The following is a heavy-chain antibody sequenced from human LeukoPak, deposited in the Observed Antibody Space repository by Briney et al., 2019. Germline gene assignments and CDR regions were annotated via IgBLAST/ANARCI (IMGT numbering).Heavy chain of an antibody. CDR2: IYYSGST. CDR3: ARIADFGSWRTLWFDP. CDR1: GGSISSSSYY. J-gene: IGHJ5*02. V-gene: IGHV4-39*07. D-gene: IGHD6-13*01. Sequence: PSETLSLTCTVSGGSISSSSYYWGWIRQPPGKGLEWIGSIYYSGSTYYNPSLKSRVTISVDTSKNQFSLKLSSVTAADTAVYYCARIADFGSWRTLWFDPWGQGTLVTVSS.